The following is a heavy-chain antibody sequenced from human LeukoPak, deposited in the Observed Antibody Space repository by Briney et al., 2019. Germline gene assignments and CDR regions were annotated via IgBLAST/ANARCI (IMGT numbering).Heavy chain of an antibody. CDR3: ARGPPLDGYSYGENWFDP. CDR2: IIPILGVA. V-gene: IGHV1-69*02. Sequence: ASVKVSCKASGGTFSSYTISWVRQAPGQGLEWMGRIIPILGVANYAQKFQGRVTITPDKSTSTAYTELSSLRSEDTAVYYCARGPPLDGYSYGENWFDPWGQGTLVTVSS. D-gene: IGHD5-18*01. CDR1: GGTFSSYT. J-gene: IGHJ5*02.